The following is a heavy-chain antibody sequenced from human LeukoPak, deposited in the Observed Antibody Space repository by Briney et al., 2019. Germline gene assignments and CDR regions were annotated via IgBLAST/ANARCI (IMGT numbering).Heavy chain of an antibody. CDR2: IYYNGST. D-gene: IGHD2-15*01. J-gene: IGHJ4*02. Sequence: SETLSLTCTVSGVSISSGGYYWRSIRQHPGKGLEWIGYIYYNGSTYYNPSLKSLFTISVDTSKNQFSLKLSSVTAADTAVYYCARRRCSGGRGYFDYWGQGTRVSVS. CDR1: GVSISSGGYY. V-gene: IGHV4-31*01. CDR3: ARRRCSGGRGYFDY.